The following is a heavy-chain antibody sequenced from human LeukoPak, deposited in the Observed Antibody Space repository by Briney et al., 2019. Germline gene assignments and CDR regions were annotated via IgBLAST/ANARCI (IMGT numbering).Heavy chain of an antibody. CDR2: ISPSGDRT. V-gene: IGHV3-64*02. Sequence: PGGSLRLSCAASGFTFTNYPMHWVRQASGKRLEYVSAISPSGDRTWYADSVKGRFTISRDNSKNTMYLQMGSLRPEDMGVYYCARAFRPASDPHDFYDFWGRGTTVTVSS. CDR3: ARAFRPASDPHDFYDF. D-gene: IGHD3/OR15-3a*01. J-gene: IGHJ3*01. CDR1: GFTFTNYP.